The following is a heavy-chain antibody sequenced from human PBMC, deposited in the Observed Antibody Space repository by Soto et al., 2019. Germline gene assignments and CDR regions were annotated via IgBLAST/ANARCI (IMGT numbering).Heavy chain of an antibody. CDR1: GFTFSSYD. Sequence: EVQLVESGGGLVQPGGSLRLSCAASGFTFSSYDMHWVRQATGKGLEWVSAIGTAGDTYYPGSVKGRFNISRENAKNSLYLQMNSLRAGDTAVYYCARGIAVAWYFDLWGRGTLVTVSS. D-gene: IGHD6-19*01. CDR3: ARGIAVAWYFDL. CDR2: IGTAGDT. V-gene: IGHV3-13*01. J-gene: IGHJ2*01.